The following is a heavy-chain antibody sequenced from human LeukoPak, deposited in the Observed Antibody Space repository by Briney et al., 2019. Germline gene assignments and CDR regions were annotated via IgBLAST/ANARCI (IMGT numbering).Heavy chain of an antibody. CDR1: GFTFSSYA. Sequence: GGSLRLSCAASGFTFSSYAMRWVRQAPGKGLEWVAVISYDGSNKYYADSVKGRFTISRDNSKNTLYLQMNSLRAEDTAVYYCAREGGYCSGGSCYIWGAFDIWGQGTMVTVSS. CDR2: ISYDGSNK. CDR3: AREGGYCSGGSCYIWGAFDI. J-gene: IGHJ3*02. V-gene: IGHV3-30*04. D-gene: IGHD2-15*01.